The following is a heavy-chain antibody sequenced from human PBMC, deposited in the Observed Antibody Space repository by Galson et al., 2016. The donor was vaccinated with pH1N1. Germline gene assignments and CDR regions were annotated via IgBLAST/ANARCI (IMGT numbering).Heavy chain of an antibody. J-gene: IGHJ4*02. V-gene: IGHV3-7*01. Sequence: SLRLSCAVSEFSFSDHWMTWVRQAPGKGLEWVANIKEDGSEKYYGDSVNGRFTISRDNANNSLFLQMNSLRADDTALYYCARERLYSRGGYIDSWGQGTLVTVSS. CDR1: EFSFSDHW. CDR2: IKEDGSEK. D-gene: IGHD3-16*01. CDR3: ARERLYSRGGYIDS.